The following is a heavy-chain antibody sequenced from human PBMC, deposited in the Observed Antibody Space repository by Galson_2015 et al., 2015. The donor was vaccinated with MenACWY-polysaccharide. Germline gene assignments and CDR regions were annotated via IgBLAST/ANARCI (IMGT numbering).Heavy chain of an antibody. CDR2: MNPNSGNT. CDR1: GYTFTSYD. D-gene: IGHD6-13*01. V-gene: IGHV1-8*01. CDR3: ARAHGAAAALGY. Sequence: SVKVSCKASGYTFTSYDINWVRQATGQGLEWMGWMNPNSGNTGYAQKFQGRVTMTRNTSISTAYMELSSLRSEDTAVYYCARAHGAAAALGYWGQGTLVTVSS. J-gene: IGHJ4*02.